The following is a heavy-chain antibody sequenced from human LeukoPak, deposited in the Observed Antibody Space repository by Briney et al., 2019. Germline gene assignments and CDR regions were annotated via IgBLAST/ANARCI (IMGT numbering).Heavy chain of an antibody. V-gene: IGHV4-59*06. CDR1: GGSISSYY. CDR3: ARDRGYDFWSGYTAYVYGMDV. J-gene: IGHJ6*02. CDR2: IYYSGST. Sequence: PSETLSLTCTVSGGSISSYYWSWIRQPPGKGLEWIGYIYYSGSTYYNPSLKSRVTISVDTSKNQFSLKLSSVTAADTAVYYCARDRGYDFWSGYTAYVYGMDVWGQGTTVTVSS. D-gene: IGHD3-3*01.